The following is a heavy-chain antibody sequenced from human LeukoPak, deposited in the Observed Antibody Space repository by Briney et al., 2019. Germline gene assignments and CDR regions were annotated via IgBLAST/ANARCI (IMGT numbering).Heavy chain of an antibody. CDR3: ARVHCSSTSCYPYYMDA. CDR1: GFTFTGYA. J-gene: IGHJ6*03. D-gene: IGHD2-2*01. V-gene: IGHV3-21*01. Sequence: PGGSLRLSCAAAGFTFTGYAMNWVRQAPGKGLEWVSSISSSSGYIYYADSVKGRFTTSRDNAKKSLYLQMSSLRAEDTAVYYCARVHCSSTSCYPYYMDAWGKGTTVTVSS. CDR2: ISSSSGYI.